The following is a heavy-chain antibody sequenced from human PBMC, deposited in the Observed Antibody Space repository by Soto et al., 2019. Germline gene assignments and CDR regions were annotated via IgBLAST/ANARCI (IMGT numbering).Heavy chain of an antibody. D-gene: IGHD2-2*01. V-gene: IGHV2-5*02. CDR3: AHGDCSSTSCYFGDAFDI. Sequence: SGPTLVKPTQTLTLTCTFSGFSLSTSGVGVGWIRQPPGKALEWLALIYWDDDKRYSPSLKSRLTITKDTSKNQVVLTMTNMDPVDTATYYCAHGDCSSTSCYFGDAFDIWGQGTMVTVSS. J-gene: IGHJ3*02. CDR1: GFSLSTSGVG. CDR2: IYWDDDK.